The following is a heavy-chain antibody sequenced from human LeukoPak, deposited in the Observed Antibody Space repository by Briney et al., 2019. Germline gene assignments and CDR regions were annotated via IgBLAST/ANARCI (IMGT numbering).Heavy chain of an antibody. D-gene: IGHD3-22*01. CDR2: IYYSGST. V-gene: IGHV4-59*08. CDR1: GGSISSYY. CDR3: ARSSDNVGGFDY. Sequence: SETLSLTCTVSGGSISSYYWSWIRRPPGKGLEWIGYIYYSGSTNYNPSLKSRVTISVDTSKNQFSLKLSSVTAADTAVYYCARSSDNVGGFDYWGQGTLVTVSS. J-gene: IGHJ4*02.